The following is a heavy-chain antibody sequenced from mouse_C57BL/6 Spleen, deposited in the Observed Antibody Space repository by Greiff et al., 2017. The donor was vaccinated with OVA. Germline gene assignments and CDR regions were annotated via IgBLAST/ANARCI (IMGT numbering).Heavy chain of an antibody. CDR2: IYPGDGDT. CDR3: ARWGSTGAY. CDR1: GYAFSSSW. J-gene: IGHJ3*01. D-gene: IGHD5-1*01. V-gene: IGHV1-82*01. Sequence: QVQLQQSGPELVKPGASVKISCKASGYAFSSSWMNWVKQRPGKGLEWIGRIYPGDGDTNYNGKFKGKATLTADKSSSTAYMQLSSLTSEDSAVYCWARWGSTGAYWGQGTLVTVSA.